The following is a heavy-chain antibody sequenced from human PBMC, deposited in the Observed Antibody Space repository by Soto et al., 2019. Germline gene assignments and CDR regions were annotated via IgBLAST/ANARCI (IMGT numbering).Heavy chain of an antibody. Sequence: EVQLVQSGAEVKKPGESLRISCKGSGYSFTSYWISWVRQMPGKGLVWMGRIDPSDSYTNYSPSFQGHVTISADKSNSTAYLQWSSLKASDTAMYSCARLQAAAGDNDLTVDYWGQGNLVTVSS. CDR1: GYSFTSYW. V-gene: IGHV5-10-1*01. CDR2: IDPSDSYT. D-gene: IGHD6-13*01. CDR3: ARLQAAAGDNDLTVDY. J-gene: IGHJ4*02.